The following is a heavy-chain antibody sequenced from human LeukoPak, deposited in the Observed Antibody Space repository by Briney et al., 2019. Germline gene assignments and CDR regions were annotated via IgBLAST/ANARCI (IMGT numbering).Heavy chain of an antibody. Sequence: SETLSLTCTVSGGSISSSSYYWGWIRQPPGKGLGWIGSIYYSGSTYYNPSLKSRVTISVDTSKNQFSLKLSSVTAADTAVYYCASRGWLQLLGYFDYWGQGTLVTVSS. V-gene: IGHV4-39*07. CDR2: IYYSGST. CDR3: ASRGWLQLLGYFDY. J-gene: IGHJ4*02. CDR1: GGSISSSSYY. D-gene: IGHD5-24*01.